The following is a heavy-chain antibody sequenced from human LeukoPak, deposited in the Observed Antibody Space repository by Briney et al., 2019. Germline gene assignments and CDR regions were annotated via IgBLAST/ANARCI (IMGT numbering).Heavy chain of an antibody. J-gene: IGHJ3*01. V-gene: IGHV3-7*01. CDR1: GFTFTSSW. CDR3: AREPGIGYAFDF. Sequence: PGGSLRLSCVVPGFTFTSSWMTWVRQAPGKGLEWVANIKQDGSEKHYVDSVKGRFTISRDNAKNSLYLQMSSLRAEDTAIYYCAREPGIGYAFDFWGQGTVVTVSS. D-gene: IGHD3-10*01. CDR2: IKQDGSEK.